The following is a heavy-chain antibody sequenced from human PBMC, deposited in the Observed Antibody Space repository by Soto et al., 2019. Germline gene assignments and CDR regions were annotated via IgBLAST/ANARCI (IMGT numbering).Heavy chain of an antibody. CDR3: ARNLMVYATGAAYFDY. CDR1: GGSISSYY. J-gene: IGHJ4*02. CDR2: IYYSGST. Sequence: SQTLSLTCTVSGGSISSYYWSWIRQPPGKGLEWIGYIYYSGSTNYHPSLKSRVTISVDTSTNQFSLKLSSVTAADTAVYYCARNLMVYATGAAYFDYWGQGTLVTVSS. V-gene: IGHV4-59*01. D-gene: IGHD2-8*01.